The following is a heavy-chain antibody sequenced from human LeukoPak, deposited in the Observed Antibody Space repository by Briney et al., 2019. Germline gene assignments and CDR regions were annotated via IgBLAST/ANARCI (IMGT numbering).Heavy chain of an antibody. CDR1: GGTFSSYA. V-gene: IGHV1-69*04. CDR2: IIPILGIA. Sequence: GASVKVSCKASGGTFSSYAISWVRQAPGQGLEWMGRIIPILGIANYAQKFQGRVTITADKSTSTAYMELSSLRSEDTAVYYCARTGPWFGELFDYWGQGTLVTVSS. CDR3: ARTGPWFGELFDY. D-gene: IGHD3-10*01. J-gene: IGHJ4*02.